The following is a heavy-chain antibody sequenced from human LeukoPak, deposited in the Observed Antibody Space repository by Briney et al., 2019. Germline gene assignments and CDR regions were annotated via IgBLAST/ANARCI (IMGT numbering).Heavy chain of an antibody. CDR2: ISAYNGNT. Sequence: ASVKVSCKASGYTFTTYGISWVRQAPGQGLEWMGWISAYNGNTNYAQKLQGRVTMTTDTSTSTAYMELRSLRSDDTAVYYCARRHSSSQIDYYYGMDVWGQGTTVTVS. J-gene: IGHJ6*02. CDR3: ARRHSSSQIDYYYGMDV. D-gene: IGHD6-6*01. V-gene: IGHV1-18*01. CDR1: GYTFTTYG.